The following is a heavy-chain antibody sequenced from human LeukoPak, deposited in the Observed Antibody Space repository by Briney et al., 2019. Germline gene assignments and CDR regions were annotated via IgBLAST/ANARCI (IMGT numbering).Heavy chain of an antibody. V-gene: IGHV1-46*01. J-gene: IGHJ6*02. CDR2: INPSGGST. CDR1: GYTFTSYY. CDR3: ARYGSGSPRRGGGMDV. Sequence: ASAKVSCKASGYTFTSYYMHWVRQAPGQGLEWMGIINPSGGSTSYAQKFQGRVTMTRDTSTSTVYMELSSLRSEDTAVYYCARYGSGSPRRGGGMDVWGQGTTVTVSS. D-gene: IGHD3-10*01.